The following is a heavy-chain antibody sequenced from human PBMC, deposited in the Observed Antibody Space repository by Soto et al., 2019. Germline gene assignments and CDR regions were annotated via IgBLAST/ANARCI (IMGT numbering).Heavy chain of an antibody. CDR3: ARHYSSGSRNWFAP. Sequence: SETLSLTCSVSGGSINSSSYFWGWVRQPPGKGLEWIGSIYYSGSTYYNPSLRSRVTISVDTSKNQFSLKLSSVTAADTAVFYCARHYSSGSRNWFAPWGQGTLVTVSS. CDR1: GGSINSSSYF. CDR2: IYYSGST. J-gene: IGHJ5*02. V-gene: IGHV4-39*01. D-gene: IGHD6-19*01.